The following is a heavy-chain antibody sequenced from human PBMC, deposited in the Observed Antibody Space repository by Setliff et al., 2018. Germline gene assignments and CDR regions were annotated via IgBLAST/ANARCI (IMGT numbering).Heavy chain of an antibody. D-gene: IGHD6-13*01. CDR1: GYTFTSYA. CDR3: ARVSEAAAAGFDH. V-gene: IGHV1-18*01. Sequence: ASVKVSCKASGYTFTSYAFSWVRQAPGQGLEWMGWISAYNGNTNYAQKFQGRVTMTTDTSTSTAYMELRSLRSDDTAVYYCARVSEAAAAGFDHWGQGTLVTVSS. CDR2: ISAYNGNT. J-gene: IGHJ4*02.